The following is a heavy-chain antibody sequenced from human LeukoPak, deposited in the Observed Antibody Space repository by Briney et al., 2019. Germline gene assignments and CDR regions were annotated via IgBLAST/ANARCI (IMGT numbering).Heavy chain of an antibody. D-gene: IGHD6-13*01. J-gene: IGHJ5*02. CDR3: VRQPAASAGGIDL. CDR2: IYPGDSDT. V-gene: IGHV5-51*01. Sequence: GESLKISCKGSGYSFSTYWIGWVRQMPGKGLEWMGIIYPGDSDTRYSPSYEGQVTISADKSINTAYVQWSSLKASDTAIYYRVRQPAASAGGIDLWGLGTLVSVSS. CDR1: GYSFSTYW.